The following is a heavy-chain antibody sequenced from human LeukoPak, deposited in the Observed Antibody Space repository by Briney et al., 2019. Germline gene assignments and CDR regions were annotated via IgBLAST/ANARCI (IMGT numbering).Heavy chain of an antibody. CDR1: GFTFSSYG. CDR3: AKEHRDGYSYGQGLDY. CDR2: IPYDGSNK. D-gene: IGHD5-18*01. J-gene: IGHJ4*02. Sequence: GGSLRLSCAASGFTFSSYGLHWVRQAPGKGLEWVAVIPYDGSNKYCADSVKGRFTISRDNSKNTLYLQMNSLRAEDTAVYYCAKEHRDGYSYGQGLDYWGQGTLVTVSS. V-gene: IGHV3-30*18.